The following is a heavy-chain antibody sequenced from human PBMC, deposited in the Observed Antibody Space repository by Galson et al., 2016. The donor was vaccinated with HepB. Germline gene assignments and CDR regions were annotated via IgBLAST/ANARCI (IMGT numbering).Heavy chain of an antibody. CDR3: ATKPGSGSYSGY. D-gene: IGHD3-10*01. CDR1: GFTFSSYS. CDR2: ISSSSSYI. Sequence: SLRLSCAASGFTFSSYSMNWVRQAPGKGLEWVSSISSSSSYIYYADSLKGRFTTSRDNAKNSLYLQMNSLRAEDTAVYYCATKPGSGSYSGYWGQGTLVTVSS. J-gene: IGHJ4*02. V-gene: IGHV3-21*01.